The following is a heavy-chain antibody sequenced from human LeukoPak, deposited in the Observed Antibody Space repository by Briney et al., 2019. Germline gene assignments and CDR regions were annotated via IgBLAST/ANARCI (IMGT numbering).Heavy chain of an antibody. D-gene: IGHD6-6*01. V-gene: IGHV4-61*01. CDR3: ARVFGGRSSYFDN. J-gene: IGHJ4*02. CDR1: GGSVSSISYY. Sequence: PSQTLSLTCTVSGGSVSSISYYWSWIRQPPGKRLEWIGYIYHSGSTDYNPSLESRVTISIDTSRNQFSLKLSSVTAADTAVYYCARVFGGRSSYFDNWGQGTLVTVSS. CDR2: IYHSGST.